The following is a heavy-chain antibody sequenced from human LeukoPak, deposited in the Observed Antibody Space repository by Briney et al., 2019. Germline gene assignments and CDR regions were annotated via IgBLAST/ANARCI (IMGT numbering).Heavy chain of an antibody. V-gene: IGHV4-4*07. CDR3: AREDYYDSSGYYEVFDY. Sequence: SETLSLTCTVSGGSISSYYWSWLRQPAGKGLEWIGRIYTSGSTNYNPSLKSRVTMSVDTSKNQFSLKLSSVTAADTAVYYCAREDYYDSSGYYEVFDYWGQGTLVTVSS. CDR1: GGSISSYY. CDR2: IYTSGST. J-gene: IGHJ4*02. D-gene: IGHD3-22*01.